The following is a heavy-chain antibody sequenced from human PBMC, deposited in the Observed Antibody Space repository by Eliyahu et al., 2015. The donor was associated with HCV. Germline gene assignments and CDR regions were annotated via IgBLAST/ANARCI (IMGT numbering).Heavy chain of an antibody. Sequence: SWIRQPPGKGLEWIAYIYYTGSTHYNPSLKSRVTMSLDTSKNQLSLKLSSVTAADTAVYYCASGGGGIAVAGTGGWFDPWGQGTLVPVSP. J-gene: IGHJ5*02. D-gene: IGHD6-19*01. V-gene: IGHV4-59*12. CDR2: IYYTGST. CDR3: ASGGGGIAVAGTGGWFDP.